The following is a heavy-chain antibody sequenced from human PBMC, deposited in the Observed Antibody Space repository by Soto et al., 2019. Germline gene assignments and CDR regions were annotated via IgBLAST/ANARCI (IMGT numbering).Heavy chain of an antibody. J-gene: IGHJ6*02. Sequence: KTSETLSLTCTVSGGSISSYYWSWIRQPAGKGLEWIGRIYTSGSTNYNPSLKSRVTMSVDTSKNQFSLKLSSVTAADTAVYYCARDLGEWLLDYYYYYGMDVWGQGTTVTVSS. CDR2: IYTSGST. V-gene: IGHV4-4*07. D-gene: IGHD3-10*01. CDR3: ARDLGEWLLDYYYYYGMDV. CDR1: GGSISSYY.